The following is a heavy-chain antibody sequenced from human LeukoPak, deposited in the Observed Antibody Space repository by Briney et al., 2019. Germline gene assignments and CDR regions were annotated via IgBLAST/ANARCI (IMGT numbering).Heavy chain of an antibody. CDR1: GFTFSSYS. V-gene: IGHV3-21*01. J-gene: IGHJ4*02. Sequence: GGSLRLSCAGSGFTFSSYSMNWVRQAPGKGLEWISSIRRDSKSKYYADSVKGRFTIFRDNAKNSLYLQMNSLRVEDTAVYYCAREGQLEDFDYWGQGTLVTVSS. CDR2: IRRDSKSK. CDR3: AREGQLEDFDY. D-gene: IGHD6-6*01.